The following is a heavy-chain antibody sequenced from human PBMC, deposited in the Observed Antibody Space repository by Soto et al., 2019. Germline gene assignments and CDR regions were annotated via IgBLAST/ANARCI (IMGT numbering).Heavy chain of an antibody. CDR1: GGSVSSCIYY. V-gene: IGHV4-61*01. CDR2: IYYSGST. Sequence: SETLSLTYTVCGGSVSSCIYYWSWIRQPPGKGLEWIGYIYYSGSTNYNPSLKSRVTISVDTSKNQFSLKLSSVTAADTAVYYCASLYYGSGSYDYWGQGTLVTVSS. D-gene: IGHD3-10*01. CDR3: ASLYYGSGSYDY. J-gene: IGHJ4*02.